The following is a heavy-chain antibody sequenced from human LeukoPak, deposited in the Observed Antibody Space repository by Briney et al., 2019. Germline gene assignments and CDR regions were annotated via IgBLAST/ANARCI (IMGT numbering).Heavy chain of an antibody. Sequence: GGSLRLSCAASGFTFSSYSMNWVRQAPGKGLEWVSSISSSSSYIYYADSVKGRFTISRDNAKNSLYLQMNSLRAEDTAVYYCARSLPAYDSLDYWGQGTLVTVPS. CDR1: GFTFSSYS. V-gene: IGHV3-21*01. D-gene: IGHD3-22*01. CDR2: ISSSSSYI. CDR3: ARSLPAYDSLDY. J-gene: IGHJ4*02.